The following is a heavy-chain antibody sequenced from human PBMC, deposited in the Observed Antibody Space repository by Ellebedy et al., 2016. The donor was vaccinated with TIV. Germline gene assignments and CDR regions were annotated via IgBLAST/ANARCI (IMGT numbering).Heavy chain of an antibody. V-gene: IGHV3-15*07. CDR3: TTNPGVWGDF. CDR1: GLPFSEAW. CDR2: IKSRANGETA. J-gene: IGHJ4*02. D-gene: IGHD2-8*01. Sequence: GESLKISCAASGLPFSEAWMNWVRQAPGKGLEWVGHIKSRANGETADYAAPVKGRFTISRDDSKDTLYLQMNSLKTEDTAVYYCTTNPGVWGDFWGQGTLVTVSS.